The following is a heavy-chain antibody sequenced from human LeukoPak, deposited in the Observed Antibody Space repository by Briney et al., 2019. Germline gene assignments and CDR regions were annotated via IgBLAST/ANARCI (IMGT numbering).Heavy chain of an antibody. Sequence: PSETLSLTCAVYGGSFSGYYWSWIRQPPGKGLEWIGEINHSGSTNYNPSLKSRVTMSVDTSKNQFSLKLSSVTAADTAVYYCARESVDFWSGPIDYWGQGTLVTVSS. D-gene: IGHD3-3*01. CDR3: ARESVDFWSGPIDY. CDR1: GGSFSGYY. J-gene: IGHJ4*02. CDR2: INHSGST. V-gene: IGHV4-34*01.